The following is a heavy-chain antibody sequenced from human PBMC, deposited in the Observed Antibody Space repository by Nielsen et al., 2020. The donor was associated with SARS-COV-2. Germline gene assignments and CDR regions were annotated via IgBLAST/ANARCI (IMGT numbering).Heavy chain of an antibody. Sequence: GSLRLSCAVSGGSFTDSYWTWIRQPPGKGLEWIGDINHSGSANYNPSLKSRLTISVDTSKNQFSLKLSSVTAADTAVYYCAKRAPWYYGSGKYFDYWGQGTLVTVSS. CDR2: INHSGSA. CDR1: GGSFTDSY. J-gene: IGHJ4*02. D-gene: IGHD3-10*01. V-gene: IGHV4-34*01. CDR3: AKRAPWYYGSGKYFDY.